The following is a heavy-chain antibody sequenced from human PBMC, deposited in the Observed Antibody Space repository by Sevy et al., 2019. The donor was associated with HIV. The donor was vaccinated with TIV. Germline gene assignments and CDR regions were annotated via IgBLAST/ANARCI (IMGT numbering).Heavy chain of an antibody. D-gene: IGHD1-26*01. J-gene: IGHJ4*01. CDR2: IHYSGTT. V-gene: IGHV4-61*01. CDR3: ARDSGNYPYYSDY. Sequence: SETLSLTWTVSGGSISGGNYFWSWIRQSPGKGLEWIGYIHYSGTTNYNPSLKSRVTISVDTSKNQFSLKLRSVTAADTAVYYCARDSGNYPYYSDYWGQGTLVTVSS. CDR1: GGSISGGNYF.